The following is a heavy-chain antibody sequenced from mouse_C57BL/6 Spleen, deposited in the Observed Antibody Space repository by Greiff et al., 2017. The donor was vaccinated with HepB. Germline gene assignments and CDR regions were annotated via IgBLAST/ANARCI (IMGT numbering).Heavy chain of an antibody. CDR1: GYTFTSYW. D-gene: IGHD2-4*01. J-gene: IGHJ1*03. Sequence: QVQLQQPGAELVMPGASVKLSCKASGYTFTSYWMHWVKQRPGQGLEWIGEIDPSDSYTNYNQKFKGKSTLTVDKSSSTAYMQLSSLTFEDSAVYYCARSTMITPHWYFDVWGTGTTVTVSS. V-gene: IGHV1-69*01. CDR3: ARSTMITPHWYFDV. CDR2: IDPSDSYT.